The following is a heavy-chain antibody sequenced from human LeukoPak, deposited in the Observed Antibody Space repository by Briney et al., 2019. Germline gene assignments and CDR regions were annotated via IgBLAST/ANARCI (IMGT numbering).Heavy chain of an antibody. V-gene: IGHV3-30*04. CDR3: ARDLGPTYCILDS. J-gene: IGHJ4*02. D-gene: IGHD3-16*01. CDR1: GFTFNNYA. Sequence: PGGSLRLSCVASGFTFNNYAMHWVRQAPGKGLEWVAFISNDGSNKFYADSVKGRFIISRDDSRNTLHVEMRSLRPEDTAVYYCARDLGPTYCILDSWGQGILVTVSS. CDR2: ISNDGSNK.